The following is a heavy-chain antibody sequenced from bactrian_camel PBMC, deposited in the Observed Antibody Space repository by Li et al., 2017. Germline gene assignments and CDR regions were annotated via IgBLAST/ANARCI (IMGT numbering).Heavy chain of an antibody. D-gene: IGHD2*01. CDR2: IGRDDST. CDR3: NTAGGSFCPFAH. V-gene: IGHV3S53*01. J-gene: IGHJ4*01. Sequence: HVQLVESGGGSVQAGGSLRLSCAASEYTSSISDCMGWFRQAPGKEREAVASIGRDDSTIHADSVKGRFTISRDNAKNTVYLQMNSLELEDTAIYYCNTAGGSFCPFAHWGQGTQVTVS. CDR1: EYTSSISD.